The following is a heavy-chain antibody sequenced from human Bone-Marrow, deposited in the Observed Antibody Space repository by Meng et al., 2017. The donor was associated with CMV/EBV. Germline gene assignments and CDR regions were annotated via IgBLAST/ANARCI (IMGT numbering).Heavy chain of an antibody. Sequence: GESLKISCAASGFTFSSYGMHWVRQAPGKGLEWVSGIGTAGDTNYPGPVKGRFTISRENAKNSLYLQMNSLRAEDTAVYYCAREADGSGYNWFDPWGQGTLVTVSS. CDR1: GFTFSSYG. CDR3: AREADGSGYNWFDP. V-gene: IGHV3-13*01. J-gene: IGHJ5*02. CDR2: IGTAGDT. D-gene: IGHD3-10*01.